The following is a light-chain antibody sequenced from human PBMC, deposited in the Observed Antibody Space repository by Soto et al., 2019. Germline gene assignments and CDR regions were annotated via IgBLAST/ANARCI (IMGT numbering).Light chain of an antibody. CDR2: GAS. J-gene: IGKJ1*01. Sequence: EIVLTQSPGTLSLSPGERATLSCRASHSVSTTSLAWYQQKPCQAPRLLIYGASFRATGIPDRFSGSGSGTDFTLTITRLEPEDFAVYYCQQYGISPQTFGQGTKVEIK. CDR1: HSVSTTS. CDR3: QQYGISPQT. V-gene: IGKV3-20*01.